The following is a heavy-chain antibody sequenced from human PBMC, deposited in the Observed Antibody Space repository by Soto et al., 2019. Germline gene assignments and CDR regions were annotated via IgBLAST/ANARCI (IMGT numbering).Heavy chain of an antibody. D-gene: IGHD2-21*02. CDR3: ARGLTGASGMDV. Sequence: EVQLLESGGGLVQPGGSLRLSCAASGFTFSDHWIHWVRQGPGEGLVWVSRIKGDGGITNYADSVKGRFTISRDNAKNTVYLQINSLTVEDTALYYRARGLTGASGMDVWGQGTTVTVSS. J-gene: IGHJ6*02. CDR1: GFTFSDHW. V-gene: IGHV3-74*01. CDR2: IKGDGGIT.